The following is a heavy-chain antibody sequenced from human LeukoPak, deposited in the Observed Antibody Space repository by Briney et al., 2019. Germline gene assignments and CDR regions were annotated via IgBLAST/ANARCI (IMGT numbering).Heavy chain of an antibody. Sequence: GGSLRLSCAASGFTFSKSAMNWVRQAPGKGLEWVSSIGSSSSYIYYADSVKGRFSISRDNAKNSLYLQMDSLRAEDTAVYYCARDPIGARKSSKDYEADYWGQGTLVTVSS. CDR2: IGSSSSYI. D-gene: IGHD4-17*01. CDR1: GFTFSKSA. CDR3: ARDPIGARKSSKDYEADY. J-gene: IGHJ4*02. V-gene: IGHV3-21*01.